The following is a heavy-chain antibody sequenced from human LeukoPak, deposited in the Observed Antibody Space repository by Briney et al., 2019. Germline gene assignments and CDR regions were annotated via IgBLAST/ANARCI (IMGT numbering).Heavy chain of an antibody. CDR2: IYHSGST. V-gene: IGHV4-59*12. CDR3: AREPHDYGSGTLFDY. Sequence: KPSETLSLTCTVSGGSISSYYWSWIRQPPGKGLEWIGYIYHSGSTYYNPSLKSRVTISVDRSKNQFSLKLSSVTAADTAVYYCAREPHDYGSGTLFDYWGQGTLVTVSS. J-gene: IGHJ4*02. CDR1: GGSISSYY. D-gene: IGHD3-10*01.